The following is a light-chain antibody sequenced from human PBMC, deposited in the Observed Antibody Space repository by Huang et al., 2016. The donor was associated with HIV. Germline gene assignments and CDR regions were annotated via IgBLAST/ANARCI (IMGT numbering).Light chain of an antibody. J-gene: IGKJ4*01. V-gene: IGKV3-20*01. Sequence: EIVLTQSPGTLSLSPGERAPLSCRASQSVSSNYFAWYQQKPGQAPRLLISGASSRATGIPDRFSGSGSGTDFALTISRLEPEDFALYYCQQHGSFPLTFGGGTKVEIK. CDR1: QSVSSNY. CDR2: GAS. CDR3: QQHGSFPLT.